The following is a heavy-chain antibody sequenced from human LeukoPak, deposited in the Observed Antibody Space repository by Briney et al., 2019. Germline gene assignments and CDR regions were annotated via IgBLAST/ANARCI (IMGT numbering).Heavy chain of an antibody. CDR3: AKDSVVVPGLVNYFDY. CDR1: GFTFSSYS. V-gene: IGHV3-23*01. J-gene: IGHJ4*02. CDR2: ISGSGDNT. D-gene: IGHD2-2*01. Sequence: GGSLRLSCAASGFTFSSYSMSWVRQGPGKGLEWVSSISGSGDNTYYAESVKGRFTISRDNSKSRLFLQMKSLRAEDTAVYYCAKDSVVVPGLVNYFDYWGQGILVTVSS.